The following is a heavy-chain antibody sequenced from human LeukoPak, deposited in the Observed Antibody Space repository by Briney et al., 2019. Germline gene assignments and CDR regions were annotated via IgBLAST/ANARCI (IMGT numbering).Heavy chain of an antibody. V-gene: IGHV3-7*01. J-gene: IGHJ4*02. CDR2: IRQDGHEN. CDR3: ARGEQDMATMSIDY. CDR1: GFTFSQYW. Sequence: GGSLRLSCAASGFTFSQYWMSWVRQAPGKGLEWVANIRQDGHENYYADSVKGRFTISRDNAKNSLFLQMNSLRAEDTAVYYCARGEQDMATMSIDYWGQGTLVTVSS. D-gene: IGHD5-24*01.